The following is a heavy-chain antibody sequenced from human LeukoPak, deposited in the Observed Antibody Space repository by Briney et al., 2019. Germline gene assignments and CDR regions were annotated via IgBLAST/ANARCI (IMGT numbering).Heavy chain of an antibody. V-gene: IGHV3-30*03. Sequence: HPGGSLRLSCAASGFTFSSYGMHWVRQAPGKGLEWVAVISYDGSNKYYADSVKGRFTISRDNSKNTLYLQMNSLRAEDTAVYYCARDKADPYYYGMDVWGQGTTVIVSS. J-gene: IGHJ6*02. CDR1: GFTFSSYG. CDR2: ISYDGSNK. CDR3: ARDKADPYYYGMDV. D-gene: IGHD2-15*01.